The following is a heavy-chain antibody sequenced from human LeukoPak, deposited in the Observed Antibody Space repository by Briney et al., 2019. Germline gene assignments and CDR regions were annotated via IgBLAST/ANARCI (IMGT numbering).Heavy chain of an antibody. Sequence: ASVTVSFTASGYTFTVHNIHWVRHAPGQGLEWMGWVDTNRGGTNYAQRLLGSGTTTGDTTINTAFLEVRRLRSDDTAICDCARGRGTTMVRGVITRYFDLWGGGSLVTVSS. CDR2: VDTNRGGT. D-gene: IGHD3-10*01. J-gene: IGHJ2*01. CDR1: GYTFTVHN. V-gene: IGHV1-2*02. CDR3: ARGRGTTMVRGVITRYFDL.